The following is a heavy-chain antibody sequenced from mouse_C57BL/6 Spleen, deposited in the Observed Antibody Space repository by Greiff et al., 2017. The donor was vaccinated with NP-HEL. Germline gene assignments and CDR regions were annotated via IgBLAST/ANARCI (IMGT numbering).Heavy chain of an antibody. CDR1: GYTFTSYT. J-gene: IGHJ2*01. D-gene: IGHD1-1*02. V-gene: IGHV1-4*01. Sequence: VQLQQSGAELARPGASVKMSCKASGYTFTSYTMHWVKQRPGQGLEWIGYINPSSGYTKYNQKFKDKATLTADKSSSTAYMQLRSLTSEDSAVYYCATAYCGVSDGYYFDYWGKGTTLTVSS. CDR3: ATAYCGVSDGYYFDY. CDR2: INPSSGYT.